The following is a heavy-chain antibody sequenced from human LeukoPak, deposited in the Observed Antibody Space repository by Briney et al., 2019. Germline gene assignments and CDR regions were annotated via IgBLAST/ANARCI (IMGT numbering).Heavy chain of an antibody. CDR2: IYHSGST. V-gene: IGHV4-38-2*02. J-gene: IGHJ5*02. Sequence: SETLSLTCTVSGYSISSGYYWGWIRQPPGKGLEWIGSIYHSGSTYYSPSLKSRVTISVDTSKNQFSLKLSSVTAADTAVYYCARVVGSSTSSNWFDPWGQGTLVTVSS. CDR3: ARVVGSSTSSNWFDP. D-gene: IGHD2-2*01. CDR1: GYSISSGYY.